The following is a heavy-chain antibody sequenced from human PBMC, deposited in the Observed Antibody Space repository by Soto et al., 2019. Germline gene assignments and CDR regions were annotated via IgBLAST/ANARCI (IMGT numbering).Heavy chain of an antibody. CDR2: IYYSGST. V-gene: IGHV4-39*01. CDR1: GGSISSSSYY. J-gene: IGHJ5*02. CDR3: ARHKDYYGSGQENWFDP. Sequence: QLQLQESGPGLVKPSETLSLTCTVSGGSISSSSYYWGWIRQPPGKGLEWIGSIYYSGSTYYNPSLRSRVTISVDTSKNQFSLKLSSVTAADTAVYYCARHKDYYGSGQENWFDPWGQGTLVTVSS. D-gene: IGHD3-10*01.